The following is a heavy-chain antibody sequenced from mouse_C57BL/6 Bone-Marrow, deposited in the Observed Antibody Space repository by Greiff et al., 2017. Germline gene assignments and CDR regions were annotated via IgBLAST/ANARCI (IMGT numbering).Heavy chain of an antibody. Sequence: LVESGAELARPGASVKLSCKASGYTFTSYGISWVKQRTGQGLEWIGEIYPRSGNTYYNEKFKGKATLTADKSSSTAYMVLRSLTSEDSAVYFCARFGNYVGFAYWGQGTLVTVSA. CDR2: IYPRSGNT. V-gene: IGHV1-81*01. D-gene: IGHD2-1*01. CDR1: GYTFTSYG. CDR3: ARFGNYVGFAY. J-gene: IGHJ3*01.